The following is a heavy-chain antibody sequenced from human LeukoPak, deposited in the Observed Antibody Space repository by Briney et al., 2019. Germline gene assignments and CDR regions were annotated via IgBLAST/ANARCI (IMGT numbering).Heavy chain of an antibody. CDR1: GGSIISDSYY. CDR3: ARGYSSSWYRNYYFDY. V-gene: IGHV4-39*07. CDR2: IYYSGST. D-gene: IGHD6-13*01. Sequence: SETLSLTCTVSGGSIISDSYYWAWIRQPPGKGLEWIGSIYYSGSTYYNPSLKSRVTISVDTSKNQFSLKLSSVTAADTAVYCCARGYSSSWYRNYYFDYWGQGTLVTVSS. J-gene: IGHJ4*02.